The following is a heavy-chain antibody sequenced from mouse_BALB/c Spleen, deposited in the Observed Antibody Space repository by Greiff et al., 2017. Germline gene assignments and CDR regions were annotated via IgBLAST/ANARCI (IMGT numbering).Heavy chain of an antibody. V-gene: IGHV1-7*01. Sequence: VQLQQSGAELAKPGASVKMSCKASGYTFTSYWMHWVKQRPGQGLEWIGYINPSTGYTEYNQKFKDKATLTADKSSSTAYMQLSSLTSEDSAVYYCARRTTAQYYYAMDYWGQGTSVTVSS. CDR3: ARRTTAQYYYAMDY. CDR2: INPSTGYT. D-gene: IGHD1-2*01. CDR1: GYTFTSYW. J-gene: IGHJ4*01.